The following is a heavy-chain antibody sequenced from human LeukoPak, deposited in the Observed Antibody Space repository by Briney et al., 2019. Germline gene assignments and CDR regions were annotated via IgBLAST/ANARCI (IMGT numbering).Heavy chain of an antibody. Sequence: SETLSLTCAVYGGSFSGYYWSWIRQPPGKGLEWIGEINHSGSTNYNPSLKSRVTISVDTSKNQFSLKLSSVTAADTAVYYCWTRLRRDEDFDYWGQGTLVTVSS. CDR1: GGSFSGYY. J-gene: IGHJ4*02. CDR3: WTRLRRDEDFDY. V-gene: IGHV4-34*01. CDR2: INHSGST. D-gene: IGHD3/OR15-3a*01.